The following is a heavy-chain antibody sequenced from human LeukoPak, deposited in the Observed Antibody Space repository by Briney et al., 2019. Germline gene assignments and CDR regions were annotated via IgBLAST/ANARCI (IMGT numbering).Heavy chain of an antibody. CDR2: IYDSGST. CDR1: GGSINSYY. Sequence: ASETLSLTCSVSGGSINSYYWSWIRQPPGKGLEWIGYIYDSGSTNYNPSLKSRVTISVDTSKNQFSLKLSSVTAADTAVYYCARVGSGYDSFYYYGMDVWGQGTTVTVSS. J-gene: IGHJ6*02. D-gene: IGHD5-12*01. CDR3: ARVGSGYDSFYYYGMDV. V-gene: IGHV4-59*01.